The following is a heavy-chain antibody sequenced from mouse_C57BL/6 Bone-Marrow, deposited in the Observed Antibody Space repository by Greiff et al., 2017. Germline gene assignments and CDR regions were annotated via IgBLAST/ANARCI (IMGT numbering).Heavy chain of an antibody. Sequence: VQLKQSGAELARPGASVKMSCKASGYTFTSYTMHWVKQRPGQGLEWIGDINPSSGYTKYNQKFKDKATLTADKSSSTAYMQLSSLTSEDSAVYYCARGPSVAYWGQGTLVTVSA. D-gene: IGHD3-3*01. CDR1: GYTFTSYT. V-gene: IGHV1-4*01. CDR2: INPSSGYT. CDR3: ARGPSVAY. J-gene: IGHJ3*01.